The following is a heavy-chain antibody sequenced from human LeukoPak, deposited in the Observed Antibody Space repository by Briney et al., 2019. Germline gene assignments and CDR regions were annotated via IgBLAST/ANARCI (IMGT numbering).Heavy chain of an antibody. V-gene: IGHV3-15*07. J-gene: IGHJ6*02. CDR3: TTDQFLRSTTYYGMDV. CDR1: GFTFSNAW. CDR2: IRSKADGGTT. D-gene: IGHD5-12*01. Sequence: GGSLRLSCAASGFTFSNAWMNWVRQAPGKGREWVGHIRSKADGGTTDYAAPVKGRFTISRDDSKNTLYLQMNSLKTEDTALYYCTTDQFLRSTTYYGMDVWGQGTTVTVSS.